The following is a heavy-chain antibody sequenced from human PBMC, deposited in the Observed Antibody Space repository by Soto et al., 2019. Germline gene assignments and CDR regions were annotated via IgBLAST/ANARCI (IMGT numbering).Heavy chain of an antibody. V-gene: IGHV3-66*01. CDR3: ARGRGSTGYLGREHYFDH. CDR1: GFSVTSNY. D-gene: IGHD2-2*01. J-gene: IGHJ4*02. Sequence: GGSLRLSCAAPGFSVTSNYMNWVRQAPGKGLEWVSIIDIGGNTYYADSVKDRFTISRDNSRNTLYLHMDSLRAEDTAVYYCARGRGSTGYLGREHYFDHWGQGTLVTVSS. CDR2: IDIGGNT.